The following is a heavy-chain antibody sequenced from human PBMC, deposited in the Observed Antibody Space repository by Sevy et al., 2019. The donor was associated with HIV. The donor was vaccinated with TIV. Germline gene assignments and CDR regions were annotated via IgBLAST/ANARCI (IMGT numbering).Heavy chain of an antibody. CDR2: FDPEDGET. J-gene: IGHJ6*03. CDR1: GYTLTELS. CDR3: PTTHPIKIVGATRGYYYFMDV. D-gene: IGHD1-26*01. V-gene: IGHV1-24*01. Sequence: ASVKVSCKVSGYTLTELSMHWVRQAPGEGLEWMGCFDPEDGETIYAQKFQGRVTMTEDTSTDTAYMELSSLGSDDTAVYYCPTTHPIKIVGATRGYYYFMDVWGKGSTVTVSS.